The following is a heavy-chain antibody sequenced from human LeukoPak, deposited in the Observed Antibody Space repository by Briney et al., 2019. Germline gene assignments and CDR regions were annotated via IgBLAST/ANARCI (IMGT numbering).Heavy chain of an antibody. J-gene: IGHJ4*02. Sequence: GGSLRLSCAASGFTVSSNYMNWVRQAPGKGLEWVSIIFGGGSTNYADSVKGRFTISRDNSKNTVDLQMNSLRAEDTAVYYCASPGETPFDHWGQGTLVTVSS. D-gene: IGHD2-21*01. CDR1: GFTVSSNY. V-gene: IGHV3-66*01. CDR2: IFGGGST. CDR3: ASPGETPFDH.